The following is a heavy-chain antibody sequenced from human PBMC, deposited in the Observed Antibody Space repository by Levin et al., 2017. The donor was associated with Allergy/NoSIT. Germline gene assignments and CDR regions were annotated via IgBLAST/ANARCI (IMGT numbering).Heavy chain of an antibody. Sequence: GGSLRLSCAASGFTFSSYAMHWVRQAPGKGLEWVAVISYDGSNKYYADSVKGRFTISRDNSKNTLYLQMNSLRAEDTAVYYCAREVAVAADVGAFDIWGQGTMVTVSS. D-gene: IGHD6-19*01. J-gene: IGHJ3*02. CDR1: GFTFSSYA. CDR3: AREVAVAADVGAFDI. CDR2: ISYDGSNK. V-gene: IGHV3-30-3*01.